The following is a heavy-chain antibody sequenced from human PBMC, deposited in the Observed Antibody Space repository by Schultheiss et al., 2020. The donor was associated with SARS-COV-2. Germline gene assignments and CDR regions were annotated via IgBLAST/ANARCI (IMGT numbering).Heavy chain of an antibody. J-gene: IGHJ4*02. CDR1: GGSFSGYY. CDR2: INHSGST. V-gene: IGHV4-34*01. Sequence: SQTLSLTCAVYGGSFSGYYWSWIRQPPGKGLEWIGEINHSGSTNYNPSLKSRVTISVDTSKNQFSLKLSSVTAADTAVYYCARGVKFGGTRLDYWGQGTLVTVSS. D-gene: IGHD3-16*01. CDR3: ARGVKFGGTRLDY.